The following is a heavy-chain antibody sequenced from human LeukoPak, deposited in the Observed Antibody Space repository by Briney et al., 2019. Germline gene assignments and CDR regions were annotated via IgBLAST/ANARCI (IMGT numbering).Heavy chain of an antibody. V-gene: IGHV3-48*04. CDR3: ARVAGSGWYWFDF. Sequence: PGGSLRLSCAGSGFTLSGYSMNWVRQAPGKGLEWVSHISSSSSSSYYADSVKGRFTISRDNAKNSLYLQMNSLRAEDTAVYYCARVAGSGWYWFDFWGQGTLVTVSS. CDR2: ISSSSSSS. D-gene: IGHD6-19*01. CDR1: GFTLSGYS. J-gene: IGHJ4*02.